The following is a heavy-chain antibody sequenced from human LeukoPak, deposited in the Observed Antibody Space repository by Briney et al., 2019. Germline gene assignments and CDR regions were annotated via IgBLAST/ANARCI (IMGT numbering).Heavy chain of an antibody. V-gene: IGHV1-69*05. CDR1: GGTFSSYA. D-gene: IGHD3-3*01. Sequence: PVASVKVSCKASGGTFSSYAISWVRQAPAQGLEWMGGIIPIFGTANYEQKFQGRVTITTDESTSTAYMELSSLRSEDTAVYYCARARILGSSYYYYYMDVWGKGTTVTVSS. CDR2: IIPIFGTA. J-gene: IGHJ6*03. CDR3: ARARILGSSYYYYYMDV.